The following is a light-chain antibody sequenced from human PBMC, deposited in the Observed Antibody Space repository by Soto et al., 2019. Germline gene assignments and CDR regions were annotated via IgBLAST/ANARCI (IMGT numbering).Light chain of an antibody. Sequence: EIVMTQSPATLSVSPGERITISCRASQTVGSNLAWYQQTPGQAPRLLIYTTSSRAAGVPARFSGGGSGTEFTLTIDSLQSEDFVLYYCQQYNTWPRTFGQGTKVDIK. J-gene: IGKJ1*01. V-gene: IGKV3-15*01. CDR3: QQYNTWPRT. CDR2: TTS. CDR1: QTVGSN.